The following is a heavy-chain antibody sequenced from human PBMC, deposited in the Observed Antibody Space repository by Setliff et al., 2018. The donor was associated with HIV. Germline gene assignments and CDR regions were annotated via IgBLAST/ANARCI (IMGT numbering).Heavy chain of an antibody. CDR2: IYHSGST. CDR1: GGSISSGYY. Sequence: PSETLSLTCTVSGGSISSGYYWGWIRQPPGKGLEWIGSIYHSGSTYYNPSLKSRVTISLDTSKNQFSLKLSSVTAADTAVYYCARLGGILTGTPVIDYWGQGTLVTVSS. V-gene: IGHV4-38-2*02. J-gene: IGHJ4*02. D-gene: IGHD3-9*01. CDR3: ARLGGILTGTPVIDY.